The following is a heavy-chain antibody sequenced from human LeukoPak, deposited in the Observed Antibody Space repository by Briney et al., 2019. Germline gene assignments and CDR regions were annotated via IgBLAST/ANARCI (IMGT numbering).Heavy chain of an antibody. CDR3: AKDELRFYYYMDV. CDR1: GFTFGTYT. V-gene: IGHV3-23*01. J-gene: IGHJ6*03. CDR2: ISGSGGST. Sequence: GGSLRLSCEVSGFTFGTYTMGWVRQAPGKGLEWVSAISGSGGSTYYADSVKGRFTISRDNSKNTLYLQMNSLRAEDTAVYYCAKDELRFYYYMDVWGKGTTVTVSS. D-gene: IGHD1-7*01.